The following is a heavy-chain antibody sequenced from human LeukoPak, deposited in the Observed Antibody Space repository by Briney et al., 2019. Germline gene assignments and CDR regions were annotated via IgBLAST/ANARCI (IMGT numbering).Heavy chain of an antibody. V-gene: IGHV3-15*01. CDR2: IRSKSDGGTT. CDR3: TTDRGSGWPFDY. CDR1: GFTLSSAW. J-gene: IGHJ4*02. Sequence: GGSLRLSCAASGFTLSSAWMSWVRQAPGKGLEWVGRIRSKSDGGTTDYAAPVKGRFTISRDDSNNTLYLQMNSLKTEDTAVYYCTTDRGSGWPFDYWGQGTLVTVSS. D-gene: IGHD6-19*01.